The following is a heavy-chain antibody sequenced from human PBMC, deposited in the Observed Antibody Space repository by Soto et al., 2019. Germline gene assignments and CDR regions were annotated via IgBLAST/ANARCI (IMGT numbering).Heavy chain of an antibody. V-gene: IGHV3-23*01. CDR3: AKVLSGSYYVDYYYGTDV. Sequence: GGSLRLSCAASGFTFNSYAMSWVRQAPGKGLEWVSAISGSGGSTYYADSVKGRFTISRDNSKNTLYLQMNSLRAEDTAVYYCAKVLSGSYYVDYYYGTDVWGQGTTVTVSS. CDR1: GFTFNSYA. CDR2: ISGSGGST. D-gene: IGHD1-26*01. J-gene: IGHJ6*02.